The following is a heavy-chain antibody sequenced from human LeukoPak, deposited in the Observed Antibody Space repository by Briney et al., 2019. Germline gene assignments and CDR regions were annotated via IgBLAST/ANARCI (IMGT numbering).Heavy chain of an antibody. D-gene: IGHD6-19*01. V-gene: IGHV3-23*01. Sequence: GGSLRLSCAASGFTFSSYAVSWVRQAPGKGLEWVSGIGNKRHYADSVEGRFTIFRNNAKNTLYLPVNSLRAEDTAVYYCAKKRAVTGTGDFDYWGQGTLVTVSS. J-gene: IGHJ4*02. CDR2: IGNKR. CDR1: GFTFSSYA. CDR3: AKKRAVTGTGDFDY.